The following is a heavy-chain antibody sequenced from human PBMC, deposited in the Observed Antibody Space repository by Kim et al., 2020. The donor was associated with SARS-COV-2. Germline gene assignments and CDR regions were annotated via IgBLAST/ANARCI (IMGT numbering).Heavy chain of an antibody. D-gene: IGHD2-15*01. Sequence: FQNRVTMTRDTSTSTAYMELNSLGSEDTAVYYCAKDSNVVVASTRGPFDYWGQGTLVTVSS. V-gene: IGHV1-46*01. J-gene: IGHJ4*02. CDR3: AKDSNVVVASTRGPFDY.